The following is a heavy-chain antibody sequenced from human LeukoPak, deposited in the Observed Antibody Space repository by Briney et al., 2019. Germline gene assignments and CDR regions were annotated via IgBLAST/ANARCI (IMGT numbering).Heavy chain of an antibody. CDR2: ILDSGTT. Sequence: SETLSLTCTVSGGSISTFFWHWIRQPPGKGLEWLGYILDSGTTAYNPSLKRRVTMSIDTSKNQFSLNLTSVTAADTAVYFCARGDWYFDLWGRGTLVTVSS. CDR1: GGSISTFF. J-gene: IGHJ2*01. CDR3: ARGDWYFDL. V-gene: IGHV4-59*01.